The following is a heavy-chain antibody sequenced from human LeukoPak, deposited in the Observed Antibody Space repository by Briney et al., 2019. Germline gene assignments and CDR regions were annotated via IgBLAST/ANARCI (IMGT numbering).Heavy chain of an antibody. Sequence: GGSLRLSCAASGFTFSNFWMSWVRQTPGKGLEWVANIKQDGSEKYYVDSVKGRFTISRDNSKNTLYLQMNSLRAEDTAVYYCASSPVTLGAFDIWGQGTMVTVSS. CDR1: GFTFSNFW. CDR3: ASSPVTLGAFDI. J-gene: IGHJ3*02. CDR2: IKQDGSEK. D-gene: IGHD4-17*01. V-gene: IGHV3-7*03.